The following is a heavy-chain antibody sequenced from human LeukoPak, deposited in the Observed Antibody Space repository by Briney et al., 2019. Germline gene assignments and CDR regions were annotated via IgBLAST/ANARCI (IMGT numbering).Heavy chain of an antibody. CDR3: ARDLGMVRGVITSFDY. J-gene: IGHJ4*02. Sequence: ASVKVSCKASGYTFTSYGISWVRQAPGQGLEWMGWISAYNGNTNYAQKLQGRVTMTTDTPTSTAYMELRSLRSDDTAVYYCARDLGMVRGVITSFDYWGQGTLVTVSS. V-gene: IGHV1-18*01. CDR2: ISAYNGNT. D-gene: IGHD3-10*01. CDR1: GYTFTSYG.